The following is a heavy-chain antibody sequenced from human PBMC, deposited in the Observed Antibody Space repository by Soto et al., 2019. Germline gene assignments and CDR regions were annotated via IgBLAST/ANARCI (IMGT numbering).Heavy chain of an antibody. D-gene: IGHD3-22*01. CDR2: IYYTGST. V-gene: IGHV4-59*01. CDR1: GGSISSYY. CDR3: ALHSMEVVPEY. Sequence: SETLSLTCTVSGGSISSYYWSWIRQPPGKGLEWIGYIYYTGSTNYNPSLRSRLTISVDTSKNQFSLKLTSVTAADTAAYYCALHSMEVVPEYWGRGTLFTFS. J-gene: IGHJ4*02.